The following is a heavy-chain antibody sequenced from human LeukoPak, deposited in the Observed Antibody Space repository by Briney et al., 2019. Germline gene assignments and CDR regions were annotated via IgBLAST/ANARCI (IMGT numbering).Heavy chain of an antibody. Sequence: ASVKVSCKASGGTFSSYAISWVRQAPGQGLEWMGGIIPIFGTANYAQKFQGRVTVTADKSTSTAYMELSSLRSEDTAVYYCARGDGSGSYLSSWGQGTLVTVSS. CDR3: ARGDGSGSYLSS. J-gene: IGHJ5*02. CDR2: IIPIFGTA. V-gene: IGHV1-69*06. CDR1: GGTFSSYA. D-gene: IGHD3-10*01.